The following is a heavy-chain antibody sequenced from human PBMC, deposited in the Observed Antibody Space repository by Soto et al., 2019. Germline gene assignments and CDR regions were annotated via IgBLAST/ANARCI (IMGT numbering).Heavy chain of an antibody. CDR3: ARGEGIYDSSGTPIDY. Sequence: SETLSLTCTVSGGSISSYYWSWIRQPPGKGLEWIGYIYYSGSTNYNPSLKSRVTISVDTSKNQFSLKLSSVTAADTAVYYCARGEGIYDSSGTPIDYWGQGTLVTVSS. V-gene: IGHV4-59*01. J-gene: IGHJ4*02. D-gene: IGHD3-22*01. CDR1: GGSISSYY. CDR2: IYYSGST.